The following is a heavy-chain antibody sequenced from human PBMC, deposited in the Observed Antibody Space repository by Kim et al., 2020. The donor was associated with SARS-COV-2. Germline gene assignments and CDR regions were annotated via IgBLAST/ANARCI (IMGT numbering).Heavy chain of an antibody. CDR3: ALFPVRGATDAFDI. CDR1: GFTFSSYG. Sequence: GGSLRLSCAASGFTFSSYGMHWVRQAPGKGLEWVAVIWYDGSNKYYADSVKGRFTISRDNSKNTLYLQMNSLRAEDTAVYYCALFPVRGATDAFDIWGQGTMVTVSS. D-gene: IGHD3-10*01. V-gene: IGHV3-33*01. J-gene: IGHJ3*02. CDR2: IWYDGSNK.